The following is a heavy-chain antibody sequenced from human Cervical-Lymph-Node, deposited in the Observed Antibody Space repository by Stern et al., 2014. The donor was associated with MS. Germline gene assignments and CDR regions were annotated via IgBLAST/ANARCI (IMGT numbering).Heavy chain of an antibody. CDR2: IYWDDDK. J-gene: IGHJ4*02. D-gene: IGHD3-22*01. Sequence: ESGPTLVKPTQTLTLTCAFSGFSLSTSGVGVGWVRQPPGKALEFLALIYWDDDKRYSPSLKSRLTITKDTSKNQVVLTMTNMDPVDTATYYCGHSRNYYDASGFQYFDYWGQGTLVTVSS. V-gene: IGHV2-5*02. CDR1: GFSLSTSGVG. CDR3: GHSRNYYDASGFQYFDY.